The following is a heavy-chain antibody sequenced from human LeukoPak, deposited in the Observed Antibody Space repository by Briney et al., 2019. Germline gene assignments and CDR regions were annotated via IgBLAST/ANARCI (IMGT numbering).Heavy chain of an antibody. D-gene: IGHD3-9*01. J-gene: IGHJ6*03. CDR2: IKSNTDGGKT. Sequence: GGSLRLSCAASGFSFSNAWMSWVRQAPGKGLEWVGRIKSNTDGGKTDYDASVKGRFTISRDDSKNTLFLQMDSLKTEDAGVHYCTYLRPNTYFHYYMDVWGKGTTVTVSS. V-gene: IGHV3-15*01. CDR3: TYLRPNTYFHYYMDV. CDR1: GFSFSNAW.